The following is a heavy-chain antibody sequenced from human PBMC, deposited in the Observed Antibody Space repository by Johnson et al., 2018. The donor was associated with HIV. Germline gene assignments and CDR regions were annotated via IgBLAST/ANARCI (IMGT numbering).Heavy chain of an antibody. CDR2: ISIGGST. D-gene: IGHD3-16*01. CDR3: AREEGSGEPPNAFDI. V-gene: IGHV3-NL1*01. Sequence: QVQLVESGGGVVQPGRSLRLSCAASGFSFSSYGMHWVRQAPGKGLEWVSVISIGGSTYYADSVKGRFTISRDNSKNTLYLQMNSLRAEDTAVYYCAREEGSGEPPNAFDIWGQGTMVTVSS. CDR1: GFSFSSYG. J-gene: IGHJ3*02.